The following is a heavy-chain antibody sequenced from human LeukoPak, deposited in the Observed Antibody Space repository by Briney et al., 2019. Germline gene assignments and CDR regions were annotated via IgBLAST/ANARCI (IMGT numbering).Heavy chain of an antibody. Sequence: PSETLSLTCAVYGGSFSGYYWSWIRQPPGKGLEWIGEINHSGSTNYNPSLKSRVTISVDTSKNQFSLKLSSVTAADTAVYYCARGPYYDFWSGYCHDYYYYGMDVWGQGTTVTVSS. V-gene: IGHV4-34*01. CDR1: GGSFSGYY. CDR2: INHSGST. J-gene: IGHJ6*02. CDR3: ARGPYYDFWSGYCHDYYYYGMDV. D-gene: IGHD3-3*01.